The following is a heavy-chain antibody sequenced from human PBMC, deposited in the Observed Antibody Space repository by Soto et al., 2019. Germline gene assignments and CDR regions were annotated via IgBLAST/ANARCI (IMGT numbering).Heavy chain of an antibody. Sequence: QVQLVQSGSELKKPGASVKVSCKASGYTFTSYAMNWVRQAPGQGLEWMGWINTNSGNPTYAQGVTGRFVFSLDTSVSTAYLQICSLKAEDTAVYYCARGSGGTVIGEVGFFYAFDIWGQGTMVTVSS. CDR1: GYTFTSYA. CDR3: ARGSGGTVIGEVGFFYAFDI. D-gene: IGHD3-16*01. V-gene: IGHV7-4-1*01. J-gene: IGHJ3*02. CDR2: INTNSGNP.